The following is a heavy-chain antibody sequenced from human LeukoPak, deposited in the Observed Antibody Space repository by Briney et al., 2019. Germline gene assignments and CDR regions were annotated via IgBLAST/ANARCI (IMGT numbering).Heavy chain of an antibody. Sequence: GGSLRLSCAASGFTSSNDVMSWVRQAPGKGPEWVSSIDGGGGGTDYADSVRGRFTISRDNFKNTSYLQMNSLRADDTAVYYCARRIGGTRDYWGQGAQVTVSS. CDR1: GFTSSNDV. J-gene: IGHJ4*02. D-gene: IGHD3-3*01. CDR2: IDGGGGGT. V-gene: IGHV3-23*01. CDR3: ARRIGGTRDY.